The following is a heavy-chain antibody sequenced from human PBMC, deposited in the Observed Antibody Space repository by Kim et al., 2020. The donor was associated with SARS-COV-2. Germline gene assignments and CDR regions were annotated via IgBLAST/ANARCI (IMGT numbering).Heavy chain of an antibody. J-gene: IGHJ4*02. CDR1: GFSFSTYG. CDR3: ATEYSSSSAFDY. Sequence: GGSLRPSCAASGFSFSTYGMHWVRQASGKGLEWVAMIWNDGSNKYYGDSVKGRFTNSRDNSKNTLYLQMNNLRAEDTAVYYCATEYSSSSAFDYWGQGTLVTVSS. V-gene: IGHV3-33*03. CDR2: IWNDGSNK. D-gene: IGHD6-6*01.